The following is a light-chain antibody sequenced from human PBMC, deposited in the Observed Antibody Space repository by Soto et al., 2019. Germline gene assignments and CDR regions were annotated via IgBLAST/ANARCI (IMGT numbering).Light chain of an antibody. CDR1: SSNIGSNY. V-gene: IGLV1-47*01. J-gene: IGLJ2*01. CDR3: AAWDDTLSGLV. CDR2: RAD. Sequence: QSVLTQPPSVSGTPGQTVSISCSGRSSNIGSNYVYWYQQLPGTAPRLLMYRADQRPSGVLDRFSGAKSGTSASLAIGGLRSEDEADYYCAAWDDTLSGLVFGGGTKVTVL.